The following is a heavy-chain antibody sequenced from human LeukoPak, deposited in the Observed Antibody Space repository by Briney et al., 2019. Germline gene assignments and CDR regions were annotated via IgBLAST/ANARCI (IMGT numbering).Heavy chain of an antibody. V-gene: IGHV3-43*01. CDR2: ISWDGGST. CDR3: AKGYVSGGLYYYGMDV. J-gene: IGHJ6*02. D-gene: IGHD3-16*01. Sequence: LAGGSLRLSCAASGFTFDDYTMHWVRQAPGKGLEWVSLISWDGGSTYYADSVKGRFTISRDNSKNSLYLQMNSLRTEDTALYYCAKGYVSGGLYYYGMDVWGQGTTVTVSS. CDR1: GFTFDDYT.